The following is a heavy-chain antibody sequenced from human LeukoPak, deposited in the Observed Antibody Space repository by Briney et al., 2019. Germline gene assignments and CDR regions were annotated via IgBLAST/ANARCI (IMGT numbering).Heavy chain of an antibody. D-gene: IGHD4-11*01. CDR1: GGSISNYY. CDR2: IYYSGST. V-gene: IGHV4-59*01. CDR3: ARDTRHDYSYTWFEP. Sequence: PSETLSLTCTVSGGSISNYYWSWIRQPPGKGLEWIGYIYYSGSTNYNPSLKSRVTISVDTSKNQFSLKLSSVTAADTAVYYCARDTRHDYSYTWFEPWGQGTLVTVSS. J-gene: IGHJ5*02.